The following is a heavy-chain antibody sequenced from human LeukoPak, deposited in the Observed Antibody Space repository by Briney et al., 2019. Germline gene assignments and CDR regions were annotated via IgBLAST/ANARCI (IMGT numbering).Heavy chain of an antibody. CDR1: GGSFSGYY. D-gene: IGHD2-15*01. CDR3: ARREVAGYCSGGSCYSFDY. CDR2: INRSGST. V-gene: IGHV4-34*01. J-gene: IGHJ4*02. Sequence: SETLSLTCAVYGGSFSGYYWSWIRQPPGKGLEWIGEINRSGSTNYNPSLKSRVTISVDTSKNQFSLKLSSVTAADTAVYYCARREVAGYCSGGSCYSFDYWGQGTLVTVSS.